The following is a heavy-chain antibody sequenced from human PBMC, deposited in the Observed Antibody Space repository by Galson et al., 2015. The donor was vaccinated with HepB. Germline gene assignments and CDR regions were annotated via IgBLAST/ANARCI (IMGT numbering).Heavy chain of an antibody. CDR3: ARPIVVLNLISN. Sequence: SLRLSCAASGFTFDDYAMHWVRQAPGKGLEWVSGISWNSGSIGYADSVKGRFTISRDNAKNSLYLQMNSLRTEDTAVYYCARPIVVLNLISNWGQGTLVTVSS. D-gene: IGHD3-22*01. CDR2: ISWNSGSI. J-gene: IGHJ4*02. CDR1: GFTFDDYA. V-gene: IGHV3-9*01.